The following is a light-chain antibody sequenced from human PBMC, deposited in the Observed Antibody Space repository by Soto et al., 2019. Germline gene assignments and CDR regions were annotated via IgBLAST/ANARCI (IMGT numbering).Light chain of an antibody. CDR2: HTS. V-gene: IGLV7-46*01. Sequence: QAVVTQEPSLPVSPGETVTLTCGSSTGAVTSGHYSYWFQQKPGQAPRTLIYHTSNKHSWTPARFSGSLFGGKAALTLSGAQPEDEAEYYCLLFYSGPGVFGGGTKLTVL. CDR3: LLFYSGPGV. J-gene: IGLJ2*01. CDR1: TGAVTSGHY.